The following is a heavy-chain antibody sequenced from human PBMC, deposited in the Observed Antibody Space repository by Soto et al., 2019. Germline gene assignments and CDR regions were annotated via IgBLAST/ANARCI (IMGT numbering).Heavy chain of an antibody. Sequence: PGGSLRLSCAASGFTFSSYGMHWVRQAPGKGLEWVAVISYDGSNKYYADSVKGRFTISRDNSKNTLYLQMNSLRAEDTAVYYCAKEIRLVFDFAYWGQGTLVTVSS. V-gene: IGHV3-30*18. CDR1: GFTFSSYG. J-gene: IGHJ4*02. D-gene: IGHD2-21*02. CDR2: ISYDGSNK. CDR3: AKEIRLVFDFAY.